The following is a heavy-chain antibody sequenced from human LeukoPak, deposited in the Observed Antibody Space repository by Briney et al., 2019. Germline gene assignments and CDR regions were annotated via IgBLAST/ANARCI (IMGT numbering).Heavy chain of an antibody. D-gene: IGHD5-18*01. V-gene: IGHV2-5*01. CDR2: ISWNDHK. Sequence: ESAPTLVKPTQTLTLTCTFSGFSLSTSGVGVDWIPHPPGKALEWLALISWNDHKRYSPSLKSRLTITKDTSKNQVVLTMTNMDPVDTATYYCAHVDTAMDYFDYWGQGTLVTVSS. CDR3: AHVDTAMDYFDY. CDR1: GFSLSTSGVG. J-gene: IGHJ4*02.